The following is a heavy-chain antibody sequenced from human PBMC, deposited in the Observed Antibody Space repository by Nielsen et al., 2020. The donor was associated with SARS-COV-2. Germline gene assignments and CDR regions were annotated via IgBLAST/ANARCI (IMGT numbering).Heavy chain of an antibody. CDR2: ISSSSSYI. CDR3: AKGPPYYYDSSGYGNDY. D-gene: IGHD3-22*01. CDR1: GFTFSSYS. J-gene: IGHJ4*02. V-gene: IGHV3-21*01. Sequence: GGSLRLSCAASGFTFSSYSMNWVRQAPGKGLEWVSSISSSSSYIYYADSVKGRFTISRDNAKNSLYLQMNSLRAEDTAVYYCAKGPPYYYDSSGYGNDYWGQGTLVTVSS.